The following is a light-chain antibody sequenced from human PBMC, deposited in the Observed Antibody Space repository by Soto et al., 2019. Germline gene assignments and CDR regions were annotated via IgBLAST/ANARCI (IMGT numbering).Light chain of an antibody. V-gene: IGLV2-14*01. CDR2: EVS. Sequence: QSALTQPDSVSGSPGQSLTISCTGNSSDVGGYNYVSWYQQHPGKAPKLMIYEVSNRPSGVSNRFSGSKSGNTASLTISGLQAEDEAEYYCSSYTSSSTPYVFGTGTKLYVL. CDR3: SSYTSSSTPYV. J-gene: IGLJ1*01. CDR1: SSDVGGYNY.